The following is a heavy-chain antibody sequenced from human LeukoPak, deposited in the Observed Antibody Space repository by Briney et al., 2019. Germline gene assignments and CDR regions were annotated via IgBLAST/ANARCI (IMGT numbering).Heavy chain of an antibody. J-gene: IGHJ4*02. CDR3: ARRYCGGGTCYPIDF. CDR2: ISGDGEST. D-gene: IGHD2-15*01. Sequence: QPGGSLRLSCAASGVTLRNYAMTWIRQAPGKGLQWVSVISGDGESTYYADSVKGRFTISRDNSKNTLYLQMNSLRAEDTALYYCARRYCGGGTCYPIDFWGQGTLVTVSS. CDR1: GVTLRNYA. V-gene: IGHV3-23*01.